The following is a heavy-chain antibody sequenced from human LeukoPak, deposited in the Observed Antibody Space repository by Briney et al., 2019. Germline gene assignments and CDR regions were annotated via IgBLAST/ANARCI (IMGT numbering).Heavy chain of an antibody. D-gene: IGHD6-13*01. CDR2: ISSSSSYI. CDR1: GFTFSSYS. CDR3: ARDGYRSPFDY. J-gene: IGHJ4*02. Sequence: GGSLRPSCAASGFTFSSYSMNWVRQAPGKGLEWVSSISSSSSYIYYADSVKGRFTISRDNAKNSLYLQMNSLRAEDTAVYYCARDGYRSPFDYWGQGTLVTVSS. V-gene: IGHV3-21*01.